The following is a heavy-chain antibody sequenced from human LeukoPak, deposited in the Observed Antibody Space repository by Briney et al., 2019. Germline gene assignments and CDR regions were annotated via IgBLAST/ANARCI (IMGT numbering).Heavy chain of an antibody. CDR2: ITDSGGRT. CDR1: GITLSNYG. Sequence: GGPLRLFCAVCGITLSNYGMSWVRQPRGKGLEWVAGITDSGGRTNYADSVKGRFTISRDNRKNTLYLQMTSLRAEDTAVYFCARRGVVIRVILVGFHKEANYFDSWGQGDLVTVSS. J-gene: IGHJ4*02. D-gene: IGHD3-22*01. CDR3: ARRGVVIRVILVGFHKEANYFDS. V-gene: IGHV3-23*01.